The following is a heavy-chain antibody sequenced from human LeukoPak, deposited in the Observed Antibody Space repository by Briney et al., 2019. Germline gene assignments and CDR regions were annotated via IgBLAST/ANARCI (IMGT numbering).Heavy chain of an antibody. J-gene: IGHJ5*02. V-gene: IGHV4-59*01. CDR3: ARGGYYYGSGSYSWFDP. CDR2: IYYSGST. CDR1: GGSISSYY. Sequence: SETLSLTCTVSGGSISSYYWSWIRQPPGKGLEWIGYIYYSGSTNYNPSLKSRVTISVDTSKNQFSLKLSSVTAADTAVYYCARGGYYYGSGSYSWFDPWGQGTLVTVSS. D-gene: IGHD3-10*01.